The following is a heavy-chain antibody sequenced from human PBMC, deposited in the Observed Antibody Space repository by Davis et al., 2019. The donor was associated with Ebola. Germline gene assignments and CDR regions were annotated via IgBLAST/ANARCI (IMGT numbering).Heavy chain of an antibody. D-gene: IGHD6-6*01. Sequence: SETLSLTCTVSGGPISTHYWSWIRQPPGKGLEWIGYIYYSGSTTYNPSLRSRVTISVDTSKTQFSLKVSSVTAADTAVYYCARGLDSSSSYFDYWGQGTLVTVSS. J-gene: IGHJ4*02. CDR2: IYYSGST. CDR1: GGPISTHY. CDR3: ARGLDSSSSYFDY. V-gene: IGHV4-59*11.